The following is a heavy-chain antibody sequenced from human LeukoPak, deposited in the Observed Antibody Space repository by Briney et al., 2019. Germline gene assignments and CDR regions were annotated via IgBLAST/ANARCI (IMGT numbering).Heavy chain of an antibody. V-gene: IGHV4-59*01. D-gene: IGHD3-22*01. CDR2: IYYSGST. Sequence: SETLSLTCTVSGGSISSYYWSWIRQPPGKGLEWIGYIYYSGSTNYNPSLKSRVTISVDTSKNQFSLKLSSVPAADTAVYYCARGRYDTSGYSPGFDYWGQGTLVTVSS. CDR3: ARGRYDTSGYSPGFDY. CDR1: GGSISSYY. J-gene: IGHJ4*02.